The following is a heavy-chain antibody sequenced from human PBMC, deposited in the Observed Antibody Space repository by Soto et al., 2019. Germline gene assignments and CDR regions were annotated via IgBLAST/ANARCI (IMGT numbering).Heavy chain of an antibody. J-gene: IGHJ4*02. Sequence: LRLSCAASGFTFSNYGMHRVRQAPGKGLEWVAVIWYDGNNKYYADSVKGRFTISRDNSNNTLYVQMTSLRAEDTAVYYCARGLHSLFDYWGQGTLVTVSS. CDR3: ARGLHSLFDY. V-gene: IGHV3-33*01. D-gene: IGHD2-21*01. CDR1: GFTFSNYG. CDR2: IWYDGNNK.